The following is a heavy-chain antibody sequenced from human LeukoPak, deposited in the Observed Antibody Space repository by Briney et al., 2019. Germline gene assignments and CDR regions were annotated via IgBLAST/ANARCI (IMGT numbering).Heavy chain of an antibody. Sequence: GGSLRLSCAASGFSVSSYYMSWVRQAPGKGLEWVSVIYSGGSTYYADSVKGRFTISRDNSKNTLYLQMNSLRAEDTAVYYCAKAEDTRYFDWLKDAFDIWGQGTMVTVSS. CDR1: GFSVSSYY. D-gene: IGHD3-9*01. CDR2: IYSGGST. V-gene: IGHV3-53*01. J-gene: IGHJ3*02. CDR3: AKAEDTRYFDWLKDAFDI.